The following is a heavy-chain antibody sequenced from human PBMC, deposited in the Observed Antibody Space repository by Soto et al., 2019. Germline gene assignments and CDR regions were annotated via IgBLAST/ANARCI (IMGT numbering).Heavy chain of an antibody. D-gene: IGHD5-18*01. CDR2: IIPIFGTA. Sequence: SVKVSCKASGGTFSSYAISWVRQAPGQGLEWMGGIIPIFGTANYAQKFQGRVTITADESTSTAYMELSSLRSEDTAVYCCARGKQLEVYYGMDVWGQGTTVTVSS. J-gene: IGHJ6*02. CDR1: GGTFSSYA. CDR3: ARGKQLEVYYGMDV. V-gene: IGHV1-69*13.